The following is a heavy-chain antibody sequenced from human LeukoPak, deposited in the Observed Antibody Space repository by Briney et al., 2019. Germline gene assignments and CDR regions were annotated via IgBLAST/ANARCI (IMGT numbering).Heavy chain of an antibody. V-gene: IGHV3-48*04. CDR2: ISSSSSTI. Sequence: GGSLRLSCAASGFTFSSYSMNWVRQAPGKGLEWVSYISSSSSTIYYADSVKGRFTISRDNAKNSLYLQMNSLRVEDTAIYYCARGGAARPDFWGQGTLVTVSS. J-gene: IGHJ4*02. CDR3: ARGGAARPDF. CDR1: GFTFSSYS. D-gene: IGHD6-6*01.